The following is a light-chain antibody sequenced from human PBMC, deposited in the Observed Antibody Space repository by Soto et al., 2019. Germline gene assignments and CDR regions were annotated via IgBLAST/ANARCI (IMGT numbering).Light chain of an antibody. CDR1: SSDVGGYNY. V-gene: IGLV2-11*01. Sequence: QSALTQPRSVYGSPGQSVTISCTGTSSDVGGYNYVSWYQQHPGKAPKLMIYDVSKRPSGVPDRFSGSKSDNTASLTISGLQAEDEADYYCCSYAGSYTLVVFGGGTKLTVL. J-gene: IGLJ2*01. CDR3: CSYAGSYTLVV. CDR2: DVS.